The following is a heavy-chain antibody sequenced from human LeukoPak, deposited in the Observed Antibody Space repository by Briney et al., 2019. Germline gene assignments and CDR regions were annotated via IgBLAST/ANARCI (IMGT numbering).Heavy chain of an antibody. V-gene: IGHV3-74*01. D-gene: IGHD4-17*01. J-gene: IGHJ4*02. CDR1: GFTFSTYW. CDR3: ARGDMTTVRF. Sequence: GGSLRLSCAASGFTFSTYWMHWVRQAPGKGLVWVSRIKSDGGSTNYADSVKDRFTISRDNAKNTLFLQMNSLRAEDTALYYCARGDMTTVRFWGQGTLVTVSS. CDR2: IKSDGGST.